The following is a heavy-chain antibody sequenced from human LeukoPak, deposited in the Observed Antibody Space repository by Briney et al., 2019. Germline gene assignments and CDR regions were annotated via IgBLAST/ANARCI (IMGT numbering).Heavy chain of an antibody. D-gene: IGHD2-2*01. CDR2: FDPADGET. J-gene: IGHJ6*02. CDR3: ANLLLEIAVGSGVHGRDV. CDR1: GYNLTELS. V-gene: IGHV1-24*01. Sequence: ASVKVSCKVSGYNLTELSMHWVRQAPGKGLEWMGGFDPADGETIYAQKFQGRVSMTEDTSTDTAYMELSSLRSEDTAVYYCANLLLEIAVGSGVHGRDVWGQGTTVTVSS.